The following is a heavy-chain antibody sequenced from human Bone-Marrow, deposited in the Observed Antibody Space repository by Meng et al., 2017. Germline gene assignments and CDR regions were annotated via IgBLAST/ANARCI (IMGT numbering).Heavy chain of an antibody. V-gene: IGHV3-15*01. CDR1: GGTFRNFW. CDR2: MKSKVDGRTT. J-gene: IGHJ4*02. Sequence: DVQLVVSGGGLYKTVGALMLACVTSGGTFRNFWMTWVRQAPGKGLEWVGRMKSKVDGRTTDFAAPVKGRFTIARDDAQNTLYLQMNSLKIEDTAVYYCAWDDRAKFDYWGQGTLVTVSS. D-gene: IGHD1-1*01. CDR3: AWDDRAKFDY.